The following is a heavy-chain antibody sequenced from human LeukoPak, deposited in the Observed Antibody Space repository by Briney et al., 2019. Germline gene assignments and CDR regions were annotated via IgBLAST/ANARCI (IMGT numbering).Heavy chain of an antibody. V-gene: IGHV3-7*01. CDR2: IGQDGTET. J-gene: IGHJ6*03. Sequence: PGGSLRLSCEASGFTSSSYWMCWVRQVPGKGLEWLANIGQDGTETNYVDSVKGRFTIPRDNAKNSIYLQMNSLKAEDTAVYSCGRVGVKGGARNYMDVWGKGTTVTVSS. CDR3: GRVGVKGGARNYMDV. CDR1: GFTSSSYW. D-gene: IGHD3-10*01.